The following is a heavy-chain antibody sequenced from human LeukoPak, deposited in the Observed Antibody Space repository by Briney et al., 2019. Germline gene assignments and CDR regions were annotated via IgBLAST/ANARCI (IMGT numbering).Heavy chain of an antibody. CDR2: IYYSGST. D-gene: IGHD3-22*01. V-gene: IGHV4-31*11. CDR3: ARFGGDGSGYYYPTTEFRPRRSFDY. CDR1: GGSISSGGYY. Sequence: PSETLSLTCAVSGGSISSGGYYWSWIRQQPGKGLEWIGYIYYSGSTYYNPSLKSRVTISVDTSKNQFSLKLSSVTAADTAVYYCARFGGDGSGYYYPTTEFRPRRSFDYWGQGTLVTVSS. J-gene: IGHJ4*02.